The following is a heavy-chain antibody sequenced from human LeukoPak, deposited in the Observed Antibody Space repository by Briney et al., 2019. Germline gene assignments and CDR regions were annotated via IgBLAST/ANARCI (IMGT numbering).Heavy chain of an antibody. V-gene: IGHV1-8*01. J-gene: IGHJ6*02. Sequence: ASVKVSRKASGYTFTSYDINWVRQATGQGLEWMGWMNPNSGNTGYAQKFQGRVTMTRDTSISTAYMELSRLRSDDTAVYYCARGLGYCSSTSCFSGMDVWGQGTTVTVSS. CDR3: ARGLGYCSSTSCFSGMDV. D-gene: IGHD2-2*01. CDR2: MNPNSGNT. CDR1: GYTFTSYD.